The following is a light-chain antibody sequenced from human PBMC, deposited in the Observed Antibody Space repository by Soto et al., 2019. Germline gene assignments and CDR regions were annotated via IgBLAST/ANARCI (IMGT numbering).Light chain of an antibody. CDR1: SSDVGGYNY. V-gene: IGLV2-11*01. CDR2: DVD. J-gene: IGLJ1*01. Sequence: QSVLAQPRSVSGSPGQSVTISCTGTSSDVGGYNYVSWYQHHPGKAPKLMICDVDKRPSGVPGRFSGSKSGNTASLTISGLQAEDEADYYCCSYAGSYPFVFGTGTKVTVL. CDR3: CSYAGSYPFV.